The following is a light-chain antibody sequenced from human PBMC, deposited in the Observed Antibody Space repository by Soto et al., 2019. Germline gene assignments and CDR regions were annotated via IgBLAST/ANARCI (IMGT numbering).Light chain of an antibody. CDR3: GTWDTSLNAGV. Sequence: QSVLTQPPSVSAAPGQKVSISCSGSSSNIGNRYVSWYQQLPGTAPKLVMYEDNKRPSGIPDRFSGSKSGTSATLGITGLQPGDEAVYYCGTWDTSLNAGVFGGGTKVTVL. V-gene: IGLV1-51*02. CDR1: SSNIGNRY. J-gene: IGLJ3*02. CDR2: EDN.